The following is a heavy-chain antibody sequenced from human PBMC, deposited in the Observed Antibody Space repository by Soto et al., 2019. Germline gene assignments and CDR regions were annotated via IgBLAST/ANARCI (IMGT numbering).Heavy chain of an antibody. V-gene: IGHV3-23*01. CDR2: SSGSGGNT. D-gene: IGHD2-2*01. J-gene: IGHJ5*01. CDR3: AKGNHPYQLLWGNGFDP. Sequence: GGSLRLSCAASGFTFSDYVMSWVRQSPGKGLEWFSGSSGSGGNTDYADSVKGRFTISRDNSKNTLSLQMNSLRADDTAMYYCAKGNHPYQLLWGNGFDPWGQGT. CDR1: GFTFSDYV.